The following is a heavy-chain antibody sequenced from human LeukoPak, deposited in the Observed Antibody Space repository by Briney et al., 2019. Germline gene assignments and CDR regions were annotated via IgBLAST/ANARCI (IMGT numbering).Heavy chain of an antibody. Sequence: GGSLRLSCAASGFTFSSYSMNWVRQAPGKGLEWVSSISSSSSSYIYYADSVKGRFTISRDNAKNSLYLQMNSLRAEDTAVYYCARRISGTVVTRGTDNWFDPWGQGTLVTVSS. D-gene: IGHD4-23*01. V-gene: IGHV3-21*01. CDR3: ARRISGTVVTRGTDNWFDP. J-gene: IGHJ5*02. CDR2: ISSSSSSYI. CDR1: GFTFSSYS.